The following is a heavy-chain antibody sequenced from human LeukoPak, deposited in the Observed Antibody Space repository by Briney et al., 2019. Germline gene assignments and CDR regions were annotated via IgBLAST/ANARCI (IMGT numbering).Heavy chain of an antibody. J-gene: IGHJ4*02. D-gene: IGHD1-26*01. V-gene: IGHV3-66*01. CDR3: ARDRIKSGSYYFDY. CDR2: IYSSGSI. Sequence: GGSLRLSCAASGFTVSTNYMSWVRQAPGKGLKWVSVIYSSGSIYYADSVKGRFTISRDNSKNTLYLQMNSLRAEDTAVYYCARDRIKSGSYYFDYWGQGTLVTVSS. CDR1: GFTVSTNY.